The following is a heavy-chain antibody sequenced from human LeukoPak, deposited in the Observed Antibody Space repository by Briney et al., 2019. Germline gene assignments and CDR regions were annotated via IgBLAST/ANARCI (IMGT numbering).Heavy chain of an antibody. Sequence: GSSVKVSCKASGGTFSSYAISWVRQAPGQGLEWMGWINPNSGGTNYAQKFQGRVTMTRDTSISTAYMELSRLRSDDTAVYYCARPPRYYYYGMDVWGQGTTVTVSS. CDR2: INPNSGGT. CDR3: ARPPRYYYYGMDV. V-gene: IGHV1-2*02. CDR1: GGTFSSYA. J-gene: IGHJ6*02.